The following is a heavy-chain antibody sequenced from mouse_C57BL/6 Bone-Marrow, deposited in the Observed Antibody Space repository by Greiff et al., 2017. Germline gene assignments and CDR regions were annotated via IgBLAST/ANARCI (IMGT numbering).Heavy chain of an antibody. Sequence: QVQLKQPGAELVKPGASVKLSCKASGYTFTSYWMHWVKQRPGQGLEWIGMIHPNSGSTNYNEKFKSKATLTVNKSSSTAYMQLSSLTSADSAVYCCASEKIAAVVGTTAYWYFGVWGSGTTVTVSS. CDR1: GYTFTSYW. D-gene: IGHD1-1*01. CDR2: IHPNSGST. V-gene: IGHV1-64*01. J-gene: IGHJ1*01. CDR3: ASEKIAAVVGTTAYWYFGV.